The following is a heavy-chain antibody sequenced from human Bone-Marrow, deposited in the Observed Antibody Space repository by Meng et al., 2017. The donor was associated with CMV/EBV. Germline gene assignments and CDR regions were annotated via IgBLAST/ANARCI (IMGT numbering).Heavy chain of an antibody. V-gene: IGHV3-9*01. J-gene: IGHJ6*02. CDR3: AKDRGYCSSTSCYTHAHSRREHYYYYGMDV. CDR2: ISWNSGSI. CDR1: GFTFDDYA. D-gene: IGHD2-2*02. Sequence: SLKISCAASGFTFDDYAMHWVRQAPGKGLEWVSGISWNSGSIGYADSVKGRFTISRDNAKNSLYLQMNSLRAEDTALYYCAKDRGYCSSTSCYTHAHSRREHYYYYGMDVWGQGTTVTVSS.